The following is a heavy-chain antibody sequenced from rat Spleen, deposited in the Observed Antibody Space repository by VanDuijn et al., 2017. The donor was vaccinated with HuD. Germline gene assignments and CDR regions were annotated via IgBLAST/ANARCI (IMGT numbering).Heavy chain of an antibody. CDR3: TTTEGIE. CDR2: ISYDGGST. CDR1: GFTFSNYG. D-gene: IGHD1-11*01. J-gene: IGHJ2*01. V-gene: IGHV5-20*01. Sequence: EVQLVESGGGLVQPGRSMKLSCAASGFTFSNYGMAWVRQAPKKGLEWVAYISYDGGSTYYRDSVKGRFTISRDNAKSTLYLQMDSLRSEDTATYYCTTTEGIEWGQGVMVTVSS.